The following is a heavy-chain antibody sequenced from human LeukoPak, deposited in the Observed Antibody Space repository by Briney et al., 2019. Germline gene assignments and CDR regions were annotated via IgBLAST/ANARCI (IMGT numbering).Heavy chain of an antibody. CDR3: AHSKRGGGYYINAFAV. CDR1: GASTSAYY. V-gene: IGHV4-59*01. Sequence: SPTLSLTCTVSGASTSAYYWSWIRQPPGKGLGWIGYSYSGGNANYNPSHKSRVTISIDTSENQFSLRLTSVTAADTAVYFCAHSKRGGGYYINAFAVWGQGALVTISS. J-gene: IGHJ3*01. CDR2: SYSGGNA. D-gene: IGHD1-26*01.